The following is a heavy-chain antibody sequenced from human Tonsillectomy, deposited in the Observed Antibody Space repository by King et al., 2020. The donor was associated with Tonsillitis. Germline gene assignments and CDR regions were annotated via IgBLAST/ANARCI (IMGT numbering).Heavy chain of an antibody. CDR2: ISYDGSNK. V-gene: IGHV3-30*04. D-gene: IGHD2-15*01. J-gene: IGHJ4*02. CDR1: GFTFSSYA. CDR3: ADDGGRYCSGGSCPALLDY. Sequence: VQLVESGGGVVQPGRSLRLSCAASGFTFSSYAMHWVRQAPGKGLEWVAVISYDGSNKYYADSVKGRFTISRDNSKNTLYLQMNSLRAEDTAVYYCADDGGRYCSGGSCPALLDYWGQGTLVTVSS.